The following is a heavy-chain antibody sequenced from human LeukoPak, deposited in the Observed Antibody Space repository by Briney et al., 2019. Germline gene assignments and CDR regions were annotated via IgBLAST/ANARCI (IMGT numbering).Heavy chain of an antibody. CDR1: GGSISSHY. J-gene: IGHJ2*01. CDR3: ARDSDNWNYGYFDL. CDR2: IYYSGST. D-gene: IGHD1-20*01. V-gene: IGHV4-59*11. Sequence: SETLSLTCTVSGGSISSHYWSWIRQPPGKGLEWIGYIYYSGSTNYNLSLKSRVTISVDTSKNQFSLKLSSVTAADTAVYYCARDSDNWNYGYFDLWGRGTLVTVSS.